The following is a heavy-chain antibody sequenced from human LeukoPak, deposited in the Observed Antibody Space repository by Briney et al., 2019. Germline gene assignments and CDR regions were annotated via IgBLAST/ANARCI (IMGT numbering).Heavy chain of an antibody. CDR3: ATTYSSGWFFHY. CDR2: INPNSGGT. Sequence: ASVKVSCKASGYTFTDYFMHWVRPATGQGLEWMGWINPNSGGTKYAQNFQGRVTVTRDTSISTAYMELNRLTSDDTAVYYCATTYSSGWFFHYWGQGTLVTVSS. CDR1: GYTFTDYF. D-gene: IGHD6-19*01. J-gene: IGHJ4*02. V-gene: IGHV1-2*02.